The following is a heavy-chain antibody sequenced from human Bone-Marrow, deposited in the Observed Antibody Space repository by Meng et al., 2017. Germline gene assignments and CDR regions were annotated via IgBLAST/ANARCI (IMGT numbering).Heavy chain of an antibody. CDR2: ISGSGGST. CDR1: GFTFSSYA. J-gene: IGHJ4*02. D-gene: IGHD3-10*01. CDR3: TTEGDVLLWFGETDY. V-gene: IGHV3-23*01. Sequence: GGSLRLSCAASGFTFSSYAMSWVRQAPGKGLEWVSAISGSGGSTYYADSVKGRLTISRDNSKNTLYLQMNSLKTEDTAVYYCTTEGDVLLWFGETDYWGQGTLVTVSS.